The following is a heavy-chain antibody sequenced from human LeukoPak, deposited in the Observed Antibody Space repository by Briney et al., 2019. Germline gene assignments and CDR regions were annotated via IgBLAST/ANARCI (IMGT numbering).Heavy chain of an antibody. CDR1: GASISNSIYY. CDR3: ARSGSTAFDY. Sequence: PSETLSLTCTVSGASISNSIYYWGWLRQPPGKELEWIASIYYSGTTYYNPSFKSRVTISVDTSKNQFSLKLSSVTAADTAVYYCARSGSTAFDYWGQGTLVTVSS. D-gene: IGHD1-26*01. V-gene: IGHV4-39*07. J-gene: IGHJ4*02. CDR2: IYYSGTT.